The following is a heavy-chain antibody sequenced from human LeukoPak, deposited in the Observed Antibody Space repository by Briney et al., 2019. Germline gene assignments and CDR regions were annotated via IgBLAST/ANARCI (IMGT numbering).Heavy chain of an antibody. CDR1: GGSINTNPNY. CDR2: IYSGSST. Sequence: QPSETLSLTCTVSGGSINTNPNYWGWVRQAPGKGLEWVSVIYSGSSTYYADSVKARFTISRDNSKNTLYLQMNSLRAEDTAVYYCARSGGWDGMDVWGQGTAVTVSS. J-gene: IGHJ6*02. CDR3: ARSGGWDGMDV. D-gene: IGHD1-1*01. V-gene: IGHV3-53*01.